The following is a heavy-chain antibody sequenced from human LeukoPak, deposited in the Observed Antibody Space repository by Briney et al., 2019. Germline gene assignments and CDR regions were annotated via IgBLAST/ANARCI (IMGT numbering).Heavy chain of an antibody. D-gene: IGHD2-2*03. CDR1: GGSISCYY. CDR3: ARGRWKTGMDSPYYFDY. CDR2: THTSGST. J-gene: IGHJ4*02. Sequence: PSETLSLTCSVAGGSISCYYWSWIRQPPGKGLEWIGHTHTSGSTNYNPSLTSRVTMSVDTSKNQFSLKLSSVTAADTAVYYCARGRWKTGMDSPYYFDYWGQGTLVTVSS. V-gene: IGHV4-4*07.